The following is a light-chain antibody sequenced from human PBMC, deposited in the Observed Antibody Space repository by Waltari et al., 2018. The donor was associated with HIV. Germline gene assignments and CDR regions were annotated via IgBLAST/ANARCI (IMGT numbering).Light chain of an antibody. Sequence: QSVLTQPPSVSGALGQRVTISCTGSSSNIGAGYEVHWYQQLPGTAPKVLVYDNTNRPSGVPDRFSGSKSGASDSLGITGLQAEDEADYYCQSYDSSLRGVLFGGGTKLTVL. CDR3: QSYDSSLRGVL. V-gene: IGLV1-40*01. CDR2: DNT. CDR1: SSNIGAGYE. J-gene: IGLJ2*01.